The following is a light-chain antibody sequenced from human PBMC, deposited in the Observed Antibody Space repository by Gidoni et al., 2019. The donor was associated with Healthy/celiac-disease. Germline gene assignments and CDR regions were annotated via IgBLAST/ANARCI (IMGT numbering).Light chain of an antibody. Sequence: DIQMTQSPSSLSASVGDRVTITCQASQDISNYLNWYQQKPGKAPKLLIYDASNLETGVPSRFSGSGSGTDFTFTISSLQPEDIATYYCQQYDNLPPCTFXGXTKVEIK. CDR2: DAS. J-gene: IGKJ4*01. CDR1: QDISNY. CDR3: QQYDNLPPCT. V-gene: IGKV1-33*01.